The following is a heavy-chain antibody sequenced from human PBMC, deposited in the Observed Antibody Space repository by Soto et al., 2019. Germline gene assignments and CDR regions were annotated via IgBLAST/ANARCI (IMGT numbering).Heavy chain of an antibody. V-gene: IGHV1-69*02. CDR1: GGTFSSYT. CDR3: ARAAGGSGYQDYYYYYYYMDV. CDR2: IIPILGIA. D-gene: IGHD3-3*01. J-gene: IGHJ6*03. Sequence: SVKVSCKASGGTFSSYTISWVRQAPGQGLEWMGRIIPILGIANYAQKFQGRVTITADKSTSTAYMELSSLRSEDTAVYYCARAAGGSGYQDYYYYYYYMDVWGKGTTVTVSS.